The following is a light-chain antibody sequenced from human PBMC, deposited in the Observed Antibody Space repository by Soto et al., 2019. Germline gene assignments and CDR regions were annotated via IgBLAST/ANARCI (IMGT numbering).Light chain of an antibody. V-gene: IGKV1-5*03. J-gene: IGKJ1*01. CDR3: QQYNSYST. Sequence: DIQMTQSPSTLSASVGDRVTITCRASQSISRWLAWYQRKPGKAPNLLIYKASSLDSGVPSRFSGNGAGTEFTLTISRLQDDDFATYYWQQYNSYSTFGQGTKVEIK. CDR2: KAS. CDR1: QSISRW.